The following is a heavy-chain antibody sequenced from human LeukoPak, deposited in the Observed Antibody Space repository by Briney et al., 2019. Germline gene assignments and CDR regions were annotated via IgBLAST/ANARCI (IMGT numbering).Heavy chain of an antibody. Sequence: KPSETLSLTCTVPGGSISSGGYYWSWIRQHPGKGLEWIGYIYYSGSTYYNPSLKSRVTISVDTSKNQFSLKLSSVTAADTAVYYCARGDQQLGDCAFDIWGQGTMVTVSS. D-gene: IGHD6-13*01. CDR1: GGSISSGGYY. J-gene: IGHJ3*02. CDR3: ARGDQQLGDCAFDI. CDR2: IYYSGST. V-gene: IGHV4-31*03.